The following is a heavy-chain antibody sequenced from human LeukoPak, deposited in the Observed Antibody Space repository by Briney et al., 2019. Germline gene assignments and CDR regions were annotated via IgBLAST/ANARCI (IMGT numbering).Heavy chain of an antibody. CDR2: IYYSGST. J-gene: IGHJ4*02. D-gene: IGHD6-19*01. V-gene: IGHV4-59*08. CDR1: GGSISSYY. Sequence: SETLSLTCTVSGGSISSYYWSWIRQPPGKGLEWIGYIYYSGSTNYNPSLKSRVTISVDTSKNQSSLKLSSVTAADTAVYYCASESIAVAGIFDYWGQGTLVTVSS. CDR3: ASESIAVAGIFDY.